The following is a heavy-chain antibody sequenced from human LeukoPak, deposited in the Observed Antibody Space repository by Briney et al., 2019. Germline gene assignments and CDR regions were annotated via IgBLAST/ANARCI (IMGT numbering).Heavy chain of an antibody. V-gene: IGHV1-69*05. Sequence: SSVTVSCTASGGTFSSYAISWVRQAPGQGLEWMGGIIPIFGTANYAQKFQGRVTITTDESTSTAYTELSSLRSEDTAVYYCARDWGNWFDPWGQGTLVTVSS. CDR3: ARDWGNWFDP. CDR2: IIPIFGTA. D-gene: IGHD3-16*01. J-gene: IGHJ5*02. CDR1: GGTFSSYA.